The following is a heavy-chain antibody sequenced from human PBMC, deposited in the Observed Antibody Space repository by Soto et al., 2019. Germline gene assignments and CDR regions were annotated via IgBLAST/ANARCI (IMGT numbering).Heavy chain of an antibody. CDR3: AKGYSDSSWSHLDF. V-gene: IGHV3-33*06. CDR1: GFTFNTYS. D-gene: IGHD6-13*01. Sequence: QVQLEESGGGVVQPGRSLRLSCEASGFTFNTYSMHWVRQPPGKGLEWLAAIWYDGTQKYYADSVKGRFIISRDNSKKTLYLEMNSLRAEDSAIYYCAKGYSDSSWSHLDFWGQGTLVTVSS. J-gene: IGHJ4*02. CDR2: IWYDGTQK.